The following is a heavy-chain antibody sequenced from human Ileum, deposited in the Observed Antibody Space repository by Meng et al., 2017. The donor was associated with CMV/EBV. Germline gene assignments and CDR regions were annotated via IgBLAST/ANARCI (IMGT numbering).Heavy chain of an antibody. V-gene: IGHV3-9*01. CDR1: GFTFNDYA. J-gene: IGHJ6*02. CDR2: ITWSSGTI. CDR3: VKDRRGGYFDGMDV. Sequence: SLKISCAASGFTFNDYAMHWFRQAPGKALEWVSSITWSSGTIGYADSVKGRFTISRDNAKNSLYLQMNSLRAEDTALYYCVKDRRGGYFDGMDVWGQGTTVTVSS.